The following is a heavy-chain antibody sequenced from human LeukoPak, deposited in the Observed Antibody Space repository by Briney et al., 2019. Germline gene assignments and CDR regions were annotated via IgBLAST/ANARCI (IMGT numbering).Heavy chain of an antibody. CDR2: INPNSGDT. D-gene: IGHD2-15*01. V-gene: IGHV1-2*02. CDR3: AREWGYCSGGSCYHDY. CDR1: GYTFTGYY. J-gene: IGHJ4*02. Sequence: ASVKVSCKASGYTFTGYYMHWVRQAPGQGLEWMGWINPNSGDTNYAQKFQGRVTLTRDTSISTAYMDLSRLRSDDTAVYYCAREWGYCSGGSCYHDYWGQGTLVTVSS.